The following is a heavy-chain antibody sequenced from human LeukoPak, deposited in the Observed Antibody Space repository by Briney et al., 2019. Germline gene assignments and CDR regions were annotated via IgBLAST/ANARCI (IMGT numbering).Heavy chain of an antibody. CDR3: ARGRHDITMIVVVMTSVSYYLDV. D-gene: IGHD3-22*01. Sequence: SVTLSLTCAVYGGSFSGYHWTWIRQSPGKGLEWIGDINPSGSTYYNPSLKSRLTISVDTSKNQFSLKLRSATAADTAVYYCARGRHDITMIVVVMTSVSYYLDVWGKGTTVTVS. V-gene: IGHV4-34*01. CDR1: GGSFSGYH. J-gene: IGHJ6*03. CDR2: INPSGST.